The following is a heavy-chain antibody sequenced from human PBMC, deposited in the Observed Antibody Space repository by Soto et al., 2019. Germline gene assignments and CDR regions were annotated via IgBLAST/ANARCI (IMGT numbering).Heavy chain of an antibody. CDR3: ARASSSHKYFQH. Sequence: PSETLSLTCTVSGGSISSGDYYWSWIRQPPGKGLEWIGYIYYSGSTYYNPSLKSRLTISVDTSRNQFSLKLTSVTAADTAGYYCARASSSHKYFQHWGQGTLVTVSS. V-gene: IGHV4-30-4*01. D-gene: IGHD6-6*01. J-gene: IGHJ1*01. CDR1: GGSISSGDYY. CDR2: IYYSGST.